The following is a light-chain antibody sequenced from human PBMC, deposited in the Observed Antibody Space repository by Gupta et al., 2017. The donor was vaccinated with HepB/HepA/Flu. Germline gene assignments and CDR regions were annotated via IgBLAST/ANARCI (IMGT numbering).Light chain of an antibody. CDR3: LISYGNRLGV. Sequence: QAVVTQEPSLTVSPGGTVTLTCGSSTGAVTSGHWPYWFQQKPGQAPRTLIVDTNNKYSSNPARGSASFLGGNDAPHIFAAEPYDDAEEYYLISYGNRLGVFGGGTKLTVL. CDR1: TGAVTSGHW. CDR2: DTN. J-gene: IGLJ3*02. V-gene: IGLV7-46*02.